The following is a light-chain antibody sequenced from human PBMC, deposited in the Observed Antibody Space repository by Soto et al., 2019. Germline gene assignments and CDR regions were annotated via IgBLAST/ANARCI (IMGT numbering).Light chain of an antibody. CDR1: NIGNKR. CDR2: YDS. V-gene: IGLV3-21*04. J-gene: IGLJ1*01. CDR3: QVWDIMTDNYV. Sequence: SYELTQSPSVSVAPDKTATITCGGNNIGNKRVHWYRQKPGQAPVLLISYDSDRPSGIPERFSGSNSGNTATLTSSRVEAGDEADYYCQVWDIMTDNYVFGSGTKLTVL.